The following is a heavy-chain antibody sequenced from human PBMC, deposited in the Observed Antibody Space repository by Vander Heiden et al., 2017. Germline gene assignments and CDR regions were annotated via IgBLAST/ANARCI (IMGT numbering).Heavy chain of an antibody. CDR2: ICSGGST. CDR1: GFTVSSNY. Sequence: EVQLVESGVGLIQPVGSLRLSCPASGFTVSSNYMSWVRQAPGKGLEWVSVICSGGSTYYADSVKGRFTISRDNSKNTLYLQMNSLRAEDTAVYYCARVLKYYYDSSGYYLDYWGQGTLVTVSS. V-gene: IGHV3-53*01. CDR3: ARVLKYYYDSSGYYLDY. D-gene: IGHD3-22*01. J-gene: IGHJ4*02.